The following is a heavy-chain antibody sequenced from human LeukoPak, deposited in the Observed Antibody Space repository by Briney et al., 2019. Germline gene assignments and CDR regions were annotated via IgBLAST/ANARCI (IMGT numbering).Heavy chain of an antibody. CDR2: IRSKANCYAT. CDR1: GFTFSGSA. CDR3: TNGRSSEPYSSSTSY. V-gene: IGHV3-73*01. D-gene: IGHD6-13*01. Sequence: GGSLRLSCAASGFTFSGSAMHWVRQASGKGLEWVGRIRSKANCYATAYAASVKGRFTISRDDSKNTAYLQMNSLKTEDTAVYYCTNGRSSEPYSSSTSYWGQGTLVTVSS. J-gene: IGHJ4*02.